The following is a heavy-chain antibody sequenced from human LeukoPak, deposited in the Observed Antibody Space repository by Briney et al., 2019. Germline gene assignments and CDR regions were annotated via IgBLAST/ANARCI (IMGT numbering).Heavy chain of an antibody. CDR2: IYPDDSDT. CDR3: ARRGFVATTRNWFVP. Sequence: GESLKISCKTSGYSFTSHWIGWVRQMPGKGLEWMGIIYPDDSDTRYSPSFQGQVIISADKSNATAYLQWTSLKASDTAIYYCARRGFVATTRNWFVPWGQGTLVTVSS. D-gene: IGHD5-12*01. V-gene: IGHV5-51*01. CDR1: GYSFTSHW. J-gene: IGHJ5*02.